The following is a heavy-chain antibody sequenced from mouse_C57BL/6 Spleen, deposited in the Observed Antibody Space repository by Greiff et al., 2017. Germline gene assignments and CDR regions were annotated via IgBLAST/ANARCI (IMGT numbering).Heavy chain of an antibody. V-gene: IGHV1-20*01. J-gene: IGHJ1*03. CDR2: INPYNGDT. Sequence: EVQLQQSGPELVKPGDSVKISCKASGYSFTGYFMNWVMQSHGKSLEWIGRINPYNGDTFYNQKFKGKATLTVDKSSSTAHMELRSLTSEDSAVYYWARSDYDDGYWYFDVWGTGTTVTVSS. D-gene: IGHD2-4*01. CDR3: ARSDYDDGYWYFDV. CDR1: GYSFTGYF.